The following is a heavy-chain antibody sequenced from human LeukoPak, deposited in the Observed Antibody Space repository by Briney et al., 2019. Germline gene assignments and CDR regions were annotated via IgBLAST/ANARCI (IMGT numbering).Heavy chain of an antibody. D-gene: IGHD2-15*01. CDR1: GGSISSSSYY. Sequence: SETLSLTCTVSGGSISSSSYYWGWIRQPPGKGLEWIGSIYYSGSTYYNPSLKSRVTISVDTSKNQFSLKLSSVTAADTAVYYCARGRKSRYCSGGSCYSHNWFDPWGQGTLVTVSS. CDR2: IYYSGST. V-gene: IGHV4-39*01. J-gene: IGHJ5*02. CDR3: ARGRKSRYCSGGSCYSHNWFDP.